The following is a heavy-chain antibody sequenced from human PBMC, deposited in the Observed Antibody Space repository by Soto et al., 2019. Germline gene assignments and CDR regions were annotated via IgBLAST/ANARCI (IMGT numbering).Heavy chain of an antibody. Sequence: SQTLSLTCAISGDSVSSNSAAWNWIRQSPSRGLEWLGRTYYRSKWYNDYAVSVKSRITINPDTSKNQFSLQLNSVTPEDTALYYCARGMYSISSGRYYYYRTDVWAQGTPVTFSS. CDR2: TYYRSKWYN. J-gene: IGHJ6*02. D-gene: IGHD6-6*01. CDR1: GDSVSSNSAA. CDR3: ARGMYSISSGRYYYYRTDV. V-gene: IGHV6-1*01.